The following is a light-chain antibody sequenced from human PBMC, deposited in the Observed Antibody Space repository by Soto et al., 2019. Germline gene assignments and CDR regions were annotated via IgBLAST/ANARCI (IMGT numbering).Light chain of an antibody. CDR1: NIGSKS. CDR2: DDS. V-gene: IGLV3-21*02. J-gene: IGLJ1*01. Sequence: YEMTQPPPQSLTPGQTARLAFGGNNIGSKSVHWYQQKPGQGPVLIVYDDSDRPSGIPERFSGSNSGNTATLTISRAEAGDEADYYCQVWDSSSDHLYVFGTGTKVTVL. CDR3: QVWDSSSDHLYV.